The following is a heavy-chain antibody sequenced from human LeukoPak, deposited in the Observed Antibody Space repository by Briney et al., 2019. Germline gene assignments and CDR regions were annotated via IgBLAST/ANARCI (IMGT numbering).Heavy chain of an antibody. V-gene: IGHV3-30*02. Sequence: GGSLRLSCAASGFTFSAYGMHWVRQAPGKGLEWVAFIRSDGSTKFNADSVKGRFTISRDNSKNTLYLQMNSLRAEDTAVYYCAKVRSFYVHWGQGTLVTVSS. CDR1: GFTFSAYG. CDR2: IRSDGSTK. D-gene: IGHD2/OR15-2a*01. J-gene: IGHJ4*02. CDR3: AKVRSFYVH.